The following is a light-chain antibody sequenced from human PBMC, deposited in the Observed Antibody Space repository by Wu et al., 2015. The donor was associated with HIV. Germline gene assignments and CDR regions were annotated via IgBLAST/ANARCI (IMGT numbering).Light chain of an antibody. CDR1: QSVDKSY. CDR3: HQYSTSVYT. CDR2: GAS. J-gene: IGKJ2*01. V-gene: IGKV3-20*01. Sequence: EIVLTQSPGTLFLSPGESATLSCRASQSVDKSYLGWYQQKPGQTPRLLIYGASSRATGIPDRFSGSGSGADFTLTINRLEPEDFAVYYCHQYSTSVYTFGQGTKLEIK.